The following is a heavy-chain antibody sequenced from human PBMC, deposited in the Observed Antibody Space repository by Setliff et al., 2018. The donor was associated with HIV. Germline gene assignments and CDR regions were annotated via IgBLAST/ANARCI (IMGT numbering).Heavy chain of an antibody. V-gene: IGHV1-8*01. CDR1: GHPFSNYD. D-gene: IGHD3-10*01. J-gene: IGHJ6*04. Sequence: AASVKVSCKTSGHPFSNYDIIWVRRATGQGLEWMGWMNPNSGATGSAQKFKDRFIMTRDTSISTAYMELSSLTSEDTAVYYCASGKGVRGVIIRGGLDVWGKGTTVTVSS. CDR3: ASGKGVRGVIIRGGLDV. CDR2: MNPNSGAT.